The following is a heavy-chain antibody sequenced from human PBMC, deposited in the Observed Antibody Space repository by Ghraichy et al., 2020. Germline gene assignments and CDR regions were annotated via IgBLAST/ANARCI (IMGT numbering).Heavy chain of an antibody. CDR2: IYYSGST. Sequence: SETLSLTCTVSGGSVSSGSYYWSWIRQPPGKGLEWIGYIYYSGSTNYNPSLKSRVTISVDTSKNQFSLKLSSVTAADTAVYYCARFPLRWTRSGRFDPWGQGTLVTVSS. J-gene: IGHJ5*02. V-gene: IGHV4-61*01. D-gene: IGHD4-23*01. CDR3: ARFPLRWTRSGRFDP. CDR1: GGSVSSGSYY.